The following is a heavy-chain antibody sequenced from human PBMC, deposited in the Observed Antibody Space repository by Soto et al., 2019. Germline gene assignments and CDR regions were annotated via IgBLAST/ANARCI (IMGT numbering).Heavy chain of an antibody. CDR2: IIPIFGTA. Sequence: SVKVSCKASGGTFSSYAISWVRQAPGQGLEWMGGIIPIFGTANYAQKFQGRVTITADESTSTAYMELSSLRSEDTAVYYCARTRKYYYDSSGYYLSYWGQGTLVTVSS. V-gene: IGHV1-69*13. CDR3: ARTRKYYYDSSGYYLSY. D-gene: IGHD3-22*01. J-gene: IGHJ4*02. CDR1: GGTFSSYA.